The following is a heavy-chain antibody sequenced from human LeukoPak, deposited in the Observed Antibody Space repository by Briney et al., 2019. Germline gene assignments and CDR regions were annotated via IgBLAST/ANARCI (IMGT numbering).Heavy chain of an antibody. D-gene: IGHD2-2*01. V-gene: IGHV3-23*01. CDR1: GFTFSSDA. CDR3: AKGGLIVVVPAAIDY. J-gene: IGHJ4*02. CDR2: ISGSGGST. Sequence: GGSLRLSCAASGFTFSSDAMSWVRQAPGKGLEWVSAISGSGGSTYYADSVKGRFTISRDNSKNTLYLQMNSLRAEDTAVYYCAKGGLIVVVPAAIDYWGQGTLVTVSS.